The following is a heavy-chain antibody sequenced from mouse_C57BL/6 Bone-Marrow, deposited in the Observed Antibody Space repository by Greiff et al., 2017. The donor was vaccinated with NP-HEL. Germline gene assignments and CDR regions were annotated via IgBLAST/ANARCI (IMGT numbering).Heavy chain of an antibody. J-gene: IGHJ4*01. Sequence: VQLQQSGPELVKPGASVKISCKASGYAFSSSWMNWVKQRPGKGLEWIGRIYPGDGDTNYNGKFKGKATLTADKSSSTAYMQLSSLTSEDSAVYFCAKIPFYYYCSSSGYAMDYWGQGTSVTVSS. CDR2: IYPGDGDT. V-gene: IGHV1-82*01. CDR3: AKIPFYYYCSSSGYAMDY. D-gene: IGHD1-1*01. CDR1: GYAFSSSW.